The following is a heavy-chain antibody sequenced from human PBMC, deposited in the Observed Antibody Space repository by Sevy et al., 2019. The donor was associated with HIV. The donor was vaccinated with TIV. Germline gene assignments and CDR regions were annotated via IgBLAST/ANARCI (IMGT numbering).Heavy chain of an antibody. V-gene: IGHV3-23*01. Sequence: GESLKISCAASEITLSNYAMNWVRQAPGRGLEWVSAISGSGGSTYYADSVKGRFTISRDNSKNTLSLQMHSLRVEDTAVYYCAKDRAVLVGDAFDLWGQRTMVTVSS. CDR2: ISGSGGST. D-gene: IGHD2-15*01. J-gene: IGHJ3*01. CDR1: EITLSNYA. CDR3: AKDRAVLVGDAFDL.